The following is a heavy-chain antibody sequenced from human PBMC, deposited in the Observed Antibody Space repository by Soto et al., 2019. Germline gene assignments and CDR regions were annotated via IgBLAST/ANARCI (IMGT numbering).Heavy chain of an antibody. CDR1: GFTFSSYS. J-gene: IGHJ4*02. Sequence: GGSLRLSCAASGFTFSSYSMNWVRQAPGKGLEWVSYISSSSSTIYYADSVKGRFTISRDNAKNSLYLQMNSLRAEDTAVYYCARDRFDDGLLWFGELYYSGAYWGQGTLVTVSS. CDR2: ISSSSSTI. D-gene: IGHD3-10*01. V-gene: IGHV3-48*01. CDR3: ARDRFDDGLLWFGELYYSGAY.